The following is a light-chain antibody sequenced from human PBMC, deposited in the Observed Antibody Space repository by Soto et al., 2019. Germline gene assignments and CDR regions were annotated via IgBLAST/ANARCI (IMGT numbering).Light chain of an antibody. J-gene: IGLJ2*01. CDR1: SSTFANNY. CDR2: RSD. Sequence: QSALTQPPSVSGTPGQRVSISCSGDSSTFANNYVHWYQQVPGAAPKLLIYRSDQRPSGGPERLSGSKSGTSASLTISGLRPEDEAQYYCTAYTGNWNGPVFGGGTKVTVL. V-gene: IGLV1-47*01. CDR3: TAYTGNWNGPV.